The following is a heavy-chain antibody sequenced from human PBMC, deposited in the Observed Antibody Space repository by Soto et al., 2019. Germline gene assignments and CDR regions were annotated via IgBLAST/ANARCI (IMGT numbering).Heavy chain of an antibody. CDR2: ISSNGGST. CDR3: VKGSVVPAAQYYYYYGMDV. Sequence: GGSLRLSCSASGFIFSSYAMHWVRQAPGKGLEYVSAISSNGGSTYYADSVKGRFTISRDNSKNTLYLQMSSLRAEDTAVYYCVKGSVVPAAQYYYYYGMDVWGQGTTVTVSS. J-gene: IGHJ6*02. D-gene: IGHD2-2*01. CDR1: GFIFSSYA. V-gene: IGHV3-64D*08.